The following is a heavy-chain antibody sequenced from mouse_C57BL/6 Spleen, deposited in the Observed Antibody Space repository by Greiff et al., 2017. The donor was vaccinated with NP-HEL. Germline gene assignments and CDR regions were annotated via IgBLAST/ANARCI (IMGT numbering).Heavy chain of an antibody. CDR2: IDPETGGT. V-gene: IGHV1-15*01. D-gene: IGHD3-1*01. CDR1: GYTFTDYE. CDR3: TKGRRGYAMDY. Sequence: QVQLQQSGAELVRPGASVTLSCKASGYTFTDYEMHWVKQTPVHGLEWIGAIDPETGGTAYNQKFKGKAILTADKSSSTAYMELRSLTSEDSAVYYCTKGRRGYAMDYWGQGASVTVSS. J-gene: IGHJ4*01.